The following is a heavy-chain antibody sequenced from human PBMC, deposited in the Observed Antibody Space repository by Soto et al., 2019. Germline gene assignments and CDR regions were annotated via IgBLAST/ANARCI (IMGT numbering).Heavy chain of an antibody. CDR1: GGSFSGYY. Sequence: SETLSLTCAVYGGSFSGYYWSWIRQPPGKGLEWIGEINHSGSTNYNPSLKSRVTISVDTSKNQFSLKLSSVTAADTAVYYCARGQKRVVRGGYYMDVWGKGTTVTVSS. D-gene: IGHD3-10*01. V-gene: IGHV4-34*01. CDR3: ARGQKRVVRGGYYMDV. J-gene: IGHJ6*03. CDR2: INHSGST.